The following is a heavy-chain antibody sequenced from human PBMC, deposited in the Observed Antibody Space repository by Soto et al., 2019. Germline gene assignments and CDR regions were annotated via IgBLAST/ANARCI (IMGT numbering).Heavy chain of an antibody. CDR1: GFTFSSYG. J-gene: IGHJ4*02. Sequence: QAQLVESGGGVVQPGRSLRLSCAASGFTFSSYGMHWARQAPGTGLEWVAVISYDGSLQHYADSVKGRFTISRDKSKNMLILQMNSLRAEDTAVYYCATDRGFGHASVPYSWGPGTLVSVSS. D-gene: IGHD3-10*01. CDR3: ATDRGFGHASVPYS. V-gene: IGHV3-30*03. CDR2: ISYDGSLQ.